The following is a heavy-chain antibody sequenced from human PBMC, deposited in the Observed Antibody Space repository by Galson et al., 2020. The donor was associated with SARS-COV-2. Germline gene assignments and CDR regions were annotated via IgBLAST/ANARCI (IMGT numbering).Heavy chain of an antibody. CDR1: GGSINIYY. V-gene: IGHV4-59*01. J-gene: IGHJ4*02. CDR3: ARLPVVRGVDY. Sequence: ASETLSLTCTVSGGSINIYYWSWIRQPPGKGLEWIGYLYYGGKTNYNPSLKSRVTISVDTSKNQFSLTLSSVTPADTAVYYCARLPVVRGVDYWGQGILVTVSS. CDR2: LYYGGKT. D-gene: IGHD3-10*01.